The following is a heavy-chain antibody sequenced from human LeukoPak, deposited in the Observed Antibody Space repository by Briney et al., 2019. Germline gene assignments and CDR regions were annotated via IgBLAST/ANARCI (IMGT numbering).Heavy chain of an antibody. CDR3: ARGRTVTSGRLEY. J-gene: IGHJ4*02. D-gene: IGHD4-11*01. CDR2: ISWNSGSI. Sequence: PGGSLRLSCAASGFTFDDYAMHWVRQAPGKGLEWVSGISWNSGSIGYADSVKGRFTISRDNAKNSLYLQMNSLRAEDTAVYYCARGRTVTSGRLEYWGQGTLVTVSS. CDR1: GFTFDDYA. V-gene: IGHV3-9*01.